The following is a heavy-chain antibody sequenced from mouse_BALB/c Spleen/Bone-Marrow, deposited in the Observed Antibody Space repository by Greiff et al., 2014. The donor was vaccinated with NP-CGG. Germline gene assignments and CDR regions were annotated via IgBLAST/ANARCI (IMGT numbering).Heavy chain of an antibody. Sequence: DVKLQESGAELVKPGASVKLSCTASGFNIKDTYMHWVKQRPEQGLEWIGRIDPANGNTKYDPKFQGKATITADTSSNTAYLQLSSLTSEDTAVYYCAIWEYYAMDYWGQGTSVTVSA. J-gene: IGHJ4*01. CDR3: AIWEYYAMDY. CDR2: IDPANGNT. CDR1: GFNIKDTY. D-gene: IGHD1-1*02. V-gene: IGHV14-3*02.